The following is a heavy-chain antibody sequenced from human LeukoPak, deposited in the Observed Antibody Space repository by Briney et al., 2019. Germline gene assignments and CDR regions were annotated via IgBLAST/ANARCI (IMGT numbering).Heavy chain of an antibody. CDR3: ARDTVLLWFGERNGAIDF. D-gene: IGHD3-10*01. Sequence: ASVKVSCKASGYTFTSYGIIWVRQAPGQGLEWMGWISAYNGNTNYAQKLQGRVTMTTDTSTSTAYMELRSLRSDDTAVYYCARDTVLLWFGERNGAIDFWGQGTLVTVSS. CDR1: GYTFTSYG. CDR2: ISAYNGNT. V-gene: IGHV1-18*01. J-gene: IGHJ4*02.